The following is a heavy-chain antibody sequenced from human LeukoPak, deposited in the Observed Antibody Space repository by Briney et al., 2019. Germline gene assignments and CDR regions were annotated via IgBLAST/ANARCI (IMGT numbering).Heavy chain of an antibody. CDR2: ISISGSTI. J-gene: IGHJ6*04. CDR1: GFTFGTYE. CDR3: AELGITMIGGV. Sequence: PGGSLRLSCAASGFTFGTYEMNWVRQAPGKGLEWVSYISISGSTIYYADSVKGRFTISRDNAKNSLYLQMNGLRAEDTAVYYCAELGITMIGGVWGKGTTVTISS. V-gene: IGHV3-48*03. D-gene: IGHD3-10*02.